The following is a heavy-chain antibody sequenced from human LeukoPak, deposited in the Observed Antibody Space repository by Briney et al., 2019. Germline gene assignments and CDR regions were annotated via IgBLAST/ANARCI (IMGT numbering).Heavy chain of an antibody. Sequence: PGGSLRLSCAASGFTFSSYWMSWVRQAPGKGLEWVANIKQDGSEKYYVDSVKGRFTISRDNAKSSLYLQMNSLRAEDTAVYYCARGGLSRGYSYGPRPYFDYWGQGTLVTVSS. D-gene: IGHD5-18*01. CDR2: IKQDGSEK. J-gene: IGHJ4*02. V-gene: IGHV3-7*01. CDR1: GFTFSSYW. CDR3: ARGGLSRGYSYGPRPYFDY.